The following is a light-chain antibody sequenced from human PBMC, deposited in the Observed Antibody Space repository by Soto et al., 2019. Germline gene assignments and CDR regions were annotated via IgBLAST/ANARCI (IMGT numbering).Light chain of an antibody. CDR3: QHYNAFPWP. J-gene: IGKJ1*01. Sequence: IQLTQSPSFLSASVGDRVTITCRASQSISTWLAWYQQKSGRAPKLLIYDSSSLESGVPSRFSGSGSGTEFTLTIGGLQPDDFATYYCQHYNAFPWPFGQGTKVDI. CDR2: DSS. V-gene: IGKV1-5*01. CDR1: QSISTW.